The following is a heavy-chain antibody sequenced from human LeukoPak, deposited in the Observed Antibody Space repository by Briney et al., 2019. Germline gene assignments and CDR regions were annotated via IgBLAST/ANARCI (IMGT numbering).Heavy chain of an antibody. D-gene: IGHD6-19*01. CDR2: ISYDGSNK. V-gene: IGHV3-30*04. CDR1: GFTFSSYA. CDR3: ARGSSGWLY. J-gene: IGHJ4*02. Sequence: GGSLRLSCAASGFTFSSYAMHWVRQAPGKGLEWVAVISYDGSNKYYADSVKGRFTTSRDNSKNTLYLQMNSLRAEDTAVYYCARGSSGWLYWGQGTLVTVSS.